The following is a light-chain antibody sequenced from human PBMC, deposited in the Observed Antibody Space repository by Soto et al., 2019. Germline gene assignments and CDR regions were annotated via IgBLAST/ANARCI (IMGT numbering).Light chain of an antibody. V-gene: IGKV3-20*01. CDR3: QQYCSSPIT. CDR1: QSVSSSY. Sequence: EIVLTQSPGTLALSPGERATLSCRASQSVSSSYLAWYQHKPGQAPRLLIYGASSRATGIADRFSGSGSGADFTLTISRLEPEDFAVYYCQQYCSSPITFGHGTRLEIK. CDR2: GAS. J-gene: IGKJ5*01.